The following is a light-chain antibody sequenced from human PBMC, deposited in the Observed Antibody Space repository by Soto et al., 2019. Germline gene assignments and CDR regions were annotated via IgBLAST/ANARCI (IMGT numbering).Light chain of an antibody. CDR3: CSYVGGSTVV. CDR2: EGS. J-gene: IGLJ2*01. CDR1: SSDVGSYNL. Sequence: QSALTQPASVSGSPGQSITISCTGTSSDVGSYNLVSWYRQHPGKAPKLMIYEGSKRPSGVSNRFSGSKSGNTASLTISGLQAEDEADYYCCSYVGGSTVVFCGGTKLTVL. V-gene: IGLV2-23*01.